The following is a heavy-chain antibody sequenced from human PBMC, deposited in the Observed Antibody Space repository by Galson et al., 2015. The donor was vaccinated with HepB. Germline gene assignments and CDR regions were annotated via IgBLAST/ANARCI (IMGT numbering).Heavy chain of an antibody. Sequence: SLRLSCAASGFTFSSYAMHWVRQAPGKGLEWVAVISYDGSHQYYADSVKGRFTISRDNPKNTLYLQMDSLRGDDTAVFYCAKSADTASTYYFDYWGQGTLVTVSS. D-gene: IGHD5-18*01. CDR2: ISYDGSHQ. CDR3: AKSADTASTYYFDY. J-gene: IGHJ4*02. CDR1: GFTFSSYA. V-gene: IGHV3-30-3*02.